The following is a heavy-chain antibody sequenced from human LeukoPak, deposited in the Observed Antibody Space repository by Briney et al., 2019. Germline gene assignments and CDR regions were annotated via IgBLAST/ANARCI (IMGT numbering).Heavy chain of an antibody. D-gene: IGHD2-15*01. V-gene: IGHV1-18*04. Sequence: ASVKVSCKASGYTFTSYYMHWVRQAPGQGLEWMGWISAYNGNTNYAQKLQGRVTMTTDTSTSTAYMELRSLRSDDTAVYYCARDVYCSGGSCYPTGVDYWGQGTLVTVSS. J-gene: IGHJ4*02. CDR3: ARDVYCSGGSCYPTGVDY. CDR2: ISAYNGNT. CDR1: GYTFTSYY.